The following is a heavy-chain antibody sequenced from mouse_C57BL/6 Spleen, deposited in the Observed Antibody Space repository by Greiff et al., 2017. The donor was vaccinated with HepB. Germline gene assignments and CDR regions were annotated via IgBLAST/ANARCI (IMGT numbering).Heavy chain of an antibody. J-gene: IGHJ4*01. CDR2: INPNNGGT. Sequence: VQLQQSGPELVKPGASVKIPCKASGYTFTDYNMDWVKQSHGKSLEWIGDINPNNGGTIYNQKFKGKATLTVDKSSSTAYMELRSLTSEDTAVYYCARWGDSSGYVKLDAMDYWGQGTSVTVSS. CDR1: GYTFTDYN. V-gene: IGHV1-18*01. CDR3: ARWGDSSGYVKLDAMDY. D-gene: IGHD3-2*02.